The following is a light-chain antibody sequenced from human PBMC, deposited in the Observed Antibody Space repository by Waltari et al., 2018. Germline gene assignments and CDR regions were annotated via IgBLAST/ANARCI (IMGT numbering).Light chain of an antibody. CDR2: EVS. V-gene: IGLV2-23*02. CDR3: CVYAGRSTLV. CDR1: SSDVGSYNL. Sequence: QSALTQPASVSGSPGQSITISCTGTSSDVGSYNLVSWYQQHPGKAPKPMIYEVSKRPSGVSNRFSGSKSGNTAFLTISGLQAEDEADYYFCVYAGRSTLVFGGGTKLTVL. J-gene: IGLJ2*01.